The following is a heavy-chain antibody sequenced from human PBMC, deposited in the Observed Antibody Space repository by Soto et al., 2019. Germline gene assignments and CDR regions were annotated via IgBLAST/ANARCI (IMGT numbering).Heavy chain of an antibody. Sequence: PGQGLEWMGWISAYNGNTNYAQKLQGRVTMTTDTSTSTAYMELRSLRSDDTAVYYCARVSSGTNWFDPWGQGTLVTVSS. CDR2: ISAYNGNT. J-gene: IGHJ5*02. CDR3: ARVSSGTNWFDP. D-gene: IGHD3-22*01. V-gene: IGHV1-18*01.